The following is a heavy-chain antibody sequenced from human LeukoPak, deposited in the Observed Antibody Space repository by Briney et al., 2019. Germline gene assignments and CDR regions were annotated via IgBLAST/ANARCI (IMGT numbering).Heavy chain of an antibody. V-gene: IGHV4-30-2*01. J-gene: IGHJ4*02. D-gene: IGHD3-3*01. CDR1: GGSISSGGYS. CDR3: ARGLYYDFWSGYPYFDY. CDR2: IYHSGST. Sequence: PSETLSLTCAVSGGSISSGGYSWSWIRQPPGKGLEWIGYIYHSGSTYYNPSLKSRVTISVDRSKNQFSLKLSSVTAADTAVYYCARGLYYDFWSGYPYFDYWGQGTLVTVSS.